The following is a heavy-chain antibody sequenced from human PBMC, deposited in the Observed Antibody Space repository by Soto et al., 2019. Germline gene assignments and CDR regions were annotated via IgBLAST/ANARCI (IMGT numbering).Heavy chain of an antibody. J-gene: IGHJ4*02. D-gene: IGHD3-10*01. CDR1: GGSFSGYY. CDR2: INHSGST. CDR3: ARVFRGVIGY. Sequence: LSLTCAVYGGSFSGYYWSWIRQPPGKGLEWIGEINHSGSTNYNPSLKSRVTISVDTSKNQFSLKLSSVTAADTDVYYCARVFRGVIGYWGQGTLVTVSS. V-gene: IGHV4-34*01.